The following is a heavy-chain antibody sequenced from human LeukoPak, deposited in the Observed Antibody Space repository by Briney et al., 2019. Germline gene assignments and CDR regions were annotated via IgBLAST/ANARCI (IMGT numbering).Heavy chain of an antibody. CDR3: ARVKKGSGYDEEGYYYGMDV. Sequence: ASVKVSCKASGYTFTSYDINWVRQATGQGLEWMGWMNPNSGNTGYAQKFQGRVTMTRNTSISTAYMGLSSLRSEDTAVYYCARVKKGSGYDEEGYYYGMDVWGQGTTVTVSS. CDR2: MNPNSGNT. V-gene: IGHV1-8*01. J-gene: IGHJ6*02. D-gene: IGHD5-12*01. CDR1: GYTFTSYD.